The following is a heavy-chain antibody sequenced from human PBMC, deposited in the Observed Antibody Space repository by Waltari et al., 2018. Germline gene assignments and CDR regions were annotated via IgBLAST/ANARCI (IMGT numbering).Heavy chain of an antibody. CDR1: GFTFSSYS. V-gene: IGHV3-21*01. CDR3: ARDQGVAAAGTG. D-gene: IGHD6-13*01. J-gene: IGHJ4*02. Sequence: EVQLVESGGGLVKPGGSLRLSCAASGFTFSSYSMNWVRQAPGKGMEWVSSISSSSSYIYYPDSVKGRFTISRDNAKNSLYLQMNSLRAEDTAVYYCARDQGVAAAGTGWGQGTLVTVSS. CDR2: ISSSSSYI.